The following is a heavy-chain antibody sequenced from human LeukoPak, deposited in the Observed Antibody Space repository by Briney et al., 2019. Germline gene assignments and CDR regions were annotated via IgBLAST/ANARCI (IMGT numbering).Heavy chain of an antibody. CDR1: GGSITSGGYS. CDR3: ARVGDLDAFDI. V-gene: IGHV4-30-2*01. J-gene: IGHJ3*02. Sequence: SETLSLTCALSGGSITSGGYSWSWIRQPPGKGLEWIGYIYHSGSTYYNQSLKRRVTISVDRSKNQFSLKLSSVTAADTAVYYCARVGDLDAFDIWGQGTMVTVSS. CDR2: IYHSGST.